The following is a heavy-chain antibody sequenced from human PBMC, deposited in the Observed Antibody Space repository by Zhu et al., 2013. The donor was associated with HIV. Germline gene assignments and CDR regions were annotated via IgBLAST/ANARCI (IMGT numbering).Heavy chain of an antibody. CDR1: GYTFTTYG. D-gene: IGHD5-18*01. J-gene: IGHJ4*02. CDR3: AISFLGYTDMSSLDY. V-gene: IGHV1-18*01. Sequence: QVQLVQSGAEVKKPGASVKVSCKASGYTFTTYGINWVRQAPGQGLEWMGWISTHNPNTKFAQKFRDRVTMTTDSSTSTADMELRSLRSDDTAVYFXAISFLGYTDMSSLDYWAREPWSPSPQ. CDR2: ISTHNPNT.